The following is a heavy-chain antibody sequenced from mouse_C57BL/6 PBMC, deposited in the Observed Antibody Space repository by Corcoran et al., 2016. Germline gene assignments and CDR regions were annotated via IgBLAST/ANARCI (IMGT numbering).Heavy chain of an antibody. J-gene: IGHJ3*01. D-gene: IGHD1-3*01. CDR1: GYTFTDYD. CDR2: INPNNGGT. Sequence: LQHSGPVGVKRGSTVDISCKASGYTFTDYDTNWVKQSPGKSREGIRDINPNNGGTSYNQKFKGKATLTIDKSSSTAYMELRSLTSEDSAVYYCARYRLNGGIAYWGQGTLVTVSA. CDR3: ARYRLNGGIAY. V-gene: IGHV1-26*01.